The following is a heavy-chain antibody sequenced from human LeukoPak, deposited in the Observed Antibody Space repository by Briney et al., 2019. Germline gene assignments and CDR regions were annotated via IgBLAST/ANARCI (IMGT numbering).Heavy chain of an antibody. CDR3: ASSSGN. CDR2: MSDGGSA. V-gene: IGHV4-59*08. CDR1: GGSISTYY. Sequence: PSETLSLTCTVSGGSISTYYWSWIRQSPGEGLEWIGYMSDGGSANYNPSLKSRVTMSVDTSKNQFSLKLSSVTAADTAVYYCASSSGNWGQGTLVTVSS. J-gene: IGHJ4*02.